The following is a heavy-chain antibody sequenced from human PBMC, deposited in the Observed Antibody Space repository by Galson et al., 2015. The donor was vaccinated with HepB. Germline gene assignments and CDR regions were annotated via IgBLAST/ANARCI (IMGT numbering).Heavy chain of an antibody. J-gene: IGHJ4*02. Sequence: SLRLSCAASGFTFSDYYMSWIRQAPGKGLEWVSYISSSGSTIYYADSVKGRFTISRDNAKNSLYLQMNSLRAEDTAVYYCARDPLDIVVVPAAEFDYWGQGTLVTVSS. CDR3: ARDPLDIVVVPAAEFDY. CDR2: ISSSGSTI. CDR1: GFTFSDYY. V-gene: IGHV3-11*01. D-gene: IGHD2-2*01.